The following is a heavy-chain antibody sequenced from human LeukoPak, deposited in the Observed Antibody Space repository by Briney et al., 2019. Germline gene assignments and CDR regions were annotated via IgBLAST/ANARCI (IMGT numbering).Heavy chain of an antibody. CDR3: ARLDGSGSYYYYGMDV. Sequence: SETLSLTCAVYGGSFSGYYWSWIRQPPGKGLEWIGEINHSGSTNYNPSLKSRVTISADTSKNQFSLKLSSVTAADTAVYYCARLDGSGSYYYYGMDVWGKGTTVTVSS. CDR1: GGSFSGYY. V-gene: IGHV4-34*01. J-gene: IGHJ6*04. CDR2: INHSGST. D-gene: IGHD3-10*01.